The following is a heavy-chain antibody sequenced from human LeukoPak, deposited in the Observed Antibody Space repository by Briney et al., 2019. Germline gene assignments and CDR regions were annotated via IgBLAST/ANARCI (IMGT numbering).Heavy chain of an antibody. Sequence: ASVKVSCKASGYTFTSYGISWVRQAPGQGLEWMGWISAYNGNTNYAQKLQGRVTMTTDTSTSTAYMELRSLRSDDTAVHYCAREGIAAAGTGYYYYGMDVWGQGTTVTVSS. V-gene: IGHV1-18*01. CDR3: AREGIAAAGTGYYYYGMDV. CDR2: ISAYNGNT. J-gene: IGHJ6*02. D-gene: IGHD6-13*01. CDR1: GYTFTSYG.